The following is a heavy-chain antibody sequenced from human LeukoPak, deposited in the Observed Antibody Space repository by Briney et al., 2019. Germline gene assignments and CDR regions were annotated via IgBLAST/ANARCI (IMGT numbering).Heavy chain of an antibody. CDR2: IKQDGSEK. J-gene: IGHJ4*02. CDR3: ARAPYGDYADY. D-gene: IGHD4-17*01. V-gene: IGHV3-7*01. CDR1: GFTFSSYW. Sequence: GGSLRLPCAASGFTFSSYWMSWVRQAPGKGLEWVANIKQDGSEKYYVDSVKGRFTISRDNAKNSLYLQMNSLRAEDTAVYYCARAPYGDYADYWGQGTLVTVSS.